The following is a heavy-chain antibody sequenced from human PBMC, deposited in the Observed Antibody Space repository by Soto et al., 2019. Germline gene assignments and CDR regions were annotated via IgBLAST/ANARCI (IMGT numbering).Heavy chain of an antibody. V-gene: IGHV3-64D*06. J-gene: IGHJ4*02. CDR3: VKDRYVDS. Sequence: GGSLRLSCSVSGFTLITYAMHWVRQAPGQGLEYVASIRSNGGSTYYADSVKGRFTISRDNSKNTLSLQMSSLRTDDTAMYYCVKDRYVDSWGQGTLVTVSS. CDR1: GFTLITYA. CDR2: IRSNGGST.